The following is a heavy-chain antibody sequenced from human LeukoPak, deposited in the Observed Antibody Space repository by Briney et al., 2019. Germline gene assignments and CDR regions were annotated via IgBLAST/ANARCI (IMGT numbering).Heavy chain of an antibody. J-gene: IGHJ4*02. V-gene: IGHV1-2*02. Sequence: GASVTVSCKASGYTFTGYYMHWVRQAPGQGLEWMGWINPNSGGTNYAQKFQGRVTMTRDTSISTAYMELSRLRSDDTAVYYCAALYCSSTSCPEAGFDYWGQGTLVTVSS. CDR3: AALYCSSTSCPEAGFDY. CDR1: GYTFTGYY. D-gene: IGHD2-2*01. CDR2: INPNSGGT.